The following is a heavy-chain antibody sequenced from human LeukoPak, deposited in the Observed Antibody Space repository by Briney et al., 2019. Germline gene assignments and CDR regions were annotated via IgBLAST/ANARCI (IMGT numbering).Heavy chain of an antibody. Sequence: GGTLRLSCAASGFTFSSYGTSWVRQAPGKGLEWVSAISGSGGSTYYADSVKGRFTISRDNAKNSLYLQMNSLRAEDTAVYYCARPLMYYYGSETYFWFDPWGQGTLVTVSS. CDR3: ARPLMYYYGSETYFWFDP. V-gene: IGHV3-23*01. D-gene: IGHD3-10*01. J-gene: IGHJ5*02. CDR2: ISGSGGST. CDR1: GFTFSSYG.